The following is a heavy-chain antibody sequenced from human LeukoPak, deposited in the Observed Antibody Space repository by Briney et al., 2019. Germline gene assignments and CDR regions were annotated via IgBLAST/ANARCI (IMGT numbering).Heavy chain of an antibody. Sequence: PSQTLSLTCTVSGGSISSGSYYWTWIRQPAGKGLEWIGRIYTSGSTNYNPSLKSRVTMSVDTSKNQFSLKLSSVTAADTAVYYCARDENYGDYVMYDAFDIWGQGTMVTVSS. CDR3: ARDENYGDYVMYDAFDI. CDR1: GGSISSGSYY. CDR2: IYTSGST. V-gene: IGHV4-61*02. D-gene: IGHD4-17*01. J-gene: IGHJ3*02.